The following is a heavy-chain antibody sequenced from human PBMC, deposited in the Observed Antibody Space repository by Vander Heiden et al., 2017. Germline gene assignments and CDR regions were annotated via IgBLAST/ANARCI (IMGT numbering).Heavy chain of an antibody. CDR1: GFTFSSYA. CDR2: ISGSGGST. Sequence: EVPLLESGGGLVQPGGSLRLSCAASGFTFSSYAITGVRQAPGEGLNWVSGISGSGGSTFYADSVKGRFTISRDNSRNTLYLQMNSLRAEDTAVYYCAKDAYDYVWGSYRREYYFDHWGQGTLVAVSS. CDR3: AKDAYDYVWGSYRREYYFDH. J-gene: IGHJ4*02. D-gene: IGHD3-16*02. V-gene: IGHV3-23*01.